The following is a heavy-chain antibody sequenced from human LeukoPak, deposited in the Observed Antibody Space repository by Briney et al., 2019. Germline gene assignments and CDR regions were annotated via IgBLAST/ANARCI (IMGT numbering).Heavy chain of an antibody. CDR1: GFTFSSYA. Sequence: GGSLRLSCVASGFTFSSYAMSWVRQAPGKGLEWVSAISDSRTSTYYADSVKGRFTISRDNSKNTLYLQMNSLGAEDTAVHYSAQFGPGMAVGDYWGQGTLVTVSS. CDR2: ISDSRTST. J-gene: IGHJ4*02. D-gene: IGHD2-8*01. CDR3: AQFGPGMAVGDY. V-gene: IGHV3-23*01.